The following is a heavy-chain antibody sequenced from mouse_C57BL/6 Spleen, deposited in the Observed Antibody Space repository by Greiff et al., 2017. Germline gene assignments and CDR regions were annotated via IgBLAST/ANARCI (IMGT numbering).Heavy chain of an antibody. CDR1: GFTFSDYY. V-gene: IGHV5-16*01. J-gene: IGHJ1*03. CDR2: INSDGSST. CDR3: ARGPPDYYGSSYWYFDV. Sequence: EVQLVESEGGLVQPGSSMKLSCTASGFTFSDYYMAWVRQVPAKGLEWVANINSDGSSTSYLDSLKSRFIISRDNAKNMRYLQMSSLKSEDTATYYCARGPPDYYGSSYWYFDVWGTGTTVTVSS. D-gene: IGHD1-1*01.